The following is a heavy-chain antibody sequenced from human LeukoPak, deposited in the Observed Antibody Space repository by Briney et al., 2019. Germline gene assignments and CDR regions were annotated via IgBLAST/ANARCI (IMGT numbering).Heavy chain of an antibody. CDR3: AKDLGIAAYSDAFDI. Sequence: GGSLRLSCAASGFTFSSYGMHWVRQAPGKGLEWVAFIRYDGSNKYYADSVKGRFTISRDNSKNTLYLQMNSLRAEDTAVYYCAKDLGIAAYSDAFDIWGQGTMVTVSS. CDR1: GFTFSSYG. CDR2: IRYDGSNK. J-gene: IGHJ3*02. V-gene: IGHV3-30*02. D-gene: IGHD6-13*01.